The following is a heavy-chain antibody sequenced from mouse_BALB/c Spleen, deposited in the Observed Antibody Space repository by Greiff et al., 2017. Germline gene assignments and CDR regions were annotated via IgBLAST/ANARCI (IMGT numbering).Heavy chain of an antibody. V-gene: IGHV1-55*01. CDR3: ALLRNWYFDV. D-gene: IGHD1-1*01. CDR1: GYNFTSYW. J-gene: IGHJ1*01. CDR2: IYPGSGST. Sequence: QVQLQQPGAELVKPGTSVKLSCKASGYNFTSYWINWVKLRPGQGLEWIGDIYPGSGSTNYNEKFKSKATLTVDTSSSTAYMQLSSLASEDSALYYCALLRNWYFDVWGAGTTVTVSS.